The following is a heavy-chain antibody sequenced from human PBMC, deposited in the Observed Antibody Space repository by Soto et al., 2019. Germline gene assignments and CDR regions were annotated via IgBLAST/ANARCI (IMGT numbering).Heavy chain of an antibody. V-gene: IGHV4-39*01. J-gene: IGHJ4*02. Sequence: QLHLQESGPGLVKPSETLSLTCTVSGGSISSSSYYWGWIRQPPEKGLEWIGIIHYSGSTYYNPSLKSRVTISVDTSKNQFSLKLSSMTAADTAVYYCARIDYWGQGTLVTVSS. CDR2: IHYSGST. CDR3: ARIDY. CDR1: GGSISSSSYY.